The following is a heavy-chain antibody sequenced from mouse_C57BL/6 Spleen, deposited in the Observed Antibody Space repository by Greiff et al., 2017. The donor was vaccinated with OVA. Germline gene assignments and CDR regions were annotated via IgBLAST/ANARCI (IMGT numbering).Heavy chain of an antibody. CDR2: INPNNGGT. CDR3: ARWPYDNDDGLYYAMDY. J-gene: IGHJ4*01. D-gene: IGHD2-4*01. Sequence: VQLQQSGPELVKPGASVKIPCKASGYTFTDYNMDWVKQSHGKSLEWIGDINPNNGGTIYNQKFKGKATLTVDKSSSTAYMELRSLTSEDTAVYYCARWPYDNDDGLYYAMDYWGQGTSVTVSS. CDR1: GYTFTDYN. V-gene: IGHV1-18*01.